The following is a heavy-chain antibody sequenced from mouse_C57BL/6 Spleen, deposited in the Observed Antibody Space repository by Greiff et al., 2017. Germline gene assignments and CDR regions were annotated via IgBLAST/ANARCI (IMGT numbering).Heavy chain of an antibody. CDR1: GYTFPSSW. V-gene: IGHV1-69*01. J-gene: IGHJ4*01. Sequence: VQLHQPGPELVMPGASVKLSCKASGYTFPSSWMPWVKRRPGQGLEWIGEIDPSDSYTNYNKKFKGKSTLTADKSSSTAYMQLSSLTSEDSAVYYCARGYHVSSYSIDYWGQGTTVTVSS. CDR2: IDPSDSYT. D-gene: IGHD1-1*01. CDR3: ARGYHVSSYSIDY.